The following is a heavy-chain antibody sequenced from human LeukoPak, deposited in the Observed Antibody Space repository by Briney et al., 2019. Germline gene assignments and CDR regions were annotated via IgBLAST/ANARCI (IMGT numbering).Heavy chain of an antibody. D-gene: IGHD6-19*01. CDR2: IYYSGST. CDR3: ARRWSSGWSDY. V-gene: IGHV4-59*08. CDR1: GGSISSYY. Sequence: PSETLSLTCTVSGGSISSYYWGWIRQPPGKGLEWIGFIYYSGSTNYNPSLKSRVTISVDTSKNQFSLKLSSVTAADTAVYYCARRWSSGWSDYWGQGALVTVSS. J-gene: IGHJ4*02.